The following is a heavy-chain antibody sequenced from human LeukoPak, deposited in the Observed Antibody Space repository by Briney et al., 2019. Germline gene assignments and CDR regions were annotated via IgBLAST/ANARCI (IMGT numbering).Heavy chain of an antibody. D-gene: IGHD3-3*01. CDR3: ARGLVWSGLLLVL. Sequence: ASVKVSCKASGYTFTSYDINWVRQTTGQGLEWMGWMNPNSGNTGYAQKFQGRVTITRNTSISTAYMELSSLRSEDTAVYYCARGLVWSGLLLVLWGQGTLVTVSS. J-gene: IGHJ4*02. CDR2: MNPNSGNT. V-gene: IGHV1-8*03. CDR1: GYTFTSYD.